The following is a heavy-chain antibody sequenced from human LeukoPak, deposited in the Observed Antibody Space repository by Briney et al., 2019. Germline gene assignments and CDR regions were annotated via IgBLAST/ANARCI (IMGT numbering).Heavy chain of an antibody. D-gene: IGHD1-26*01. V-gene: IGHV4-39*01. J-gene: IGHJ4*02. CDR3: ARLSGSYRGDYFDY. CDR2: IYYSGST. CDR1: GGSISSSSYY. Sequence: PSETLSLTCTVSGGSISSSSYYWGWIRQPPGKGLEWIGSIYYSGSTYYNPSLKSRVTISVDTSKNQFSLELSSVTAADTAVYYRARLSGSYRGDYFDYWGQGTLVTVSS.